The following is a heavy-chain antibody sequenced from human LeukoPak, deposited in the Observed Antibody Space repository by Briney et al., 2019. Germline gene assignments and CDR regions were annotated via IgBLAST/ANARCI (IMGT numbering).Heavy chain of an antibody. CDR1: GFIFSSYG. V-gene: IGHV3-21*06. Sequence: GGSLRLSCAASGFIFSSYGMNWVRQAPGKGLEWVSSISSSRNYIYYADSAKGRFTISRDNAKNSLYLQMNSLRPEDTGGFFCAGGGYFDWLRAFDIWGQGTMVTVSS. D-gene: IGHD3-9*01. J-gene: IGHJ3*02. CDR3: AGGGYFDWLRAFDI. CDR2: ISSSRNYI.